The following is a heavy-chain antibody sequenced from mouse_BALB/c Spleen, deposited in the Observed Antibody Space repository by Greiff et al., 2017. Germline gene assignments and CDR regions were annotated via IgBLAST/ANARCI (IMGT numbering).Heavy chain of an antibody. V-gene: IGHV2-2*02. CDR3: ARPFTTLGVSWFAY. CDR2: IWSGGST. D-gene: IGHD2-14*01. CDR1: GFSLTSYG. J-gene: IGHJ3*01. Sequence: QVQLKESGPGLVQPSQSLSITCTVSGFSLTSYGVHWVRQSPGKGLEWLGVIWSGGSTDYNAAFISRLSISKDNSKSQVFFKMNSLQANDTAIYYCARPFTTLGVSWFAYWGQETLVTVSA.